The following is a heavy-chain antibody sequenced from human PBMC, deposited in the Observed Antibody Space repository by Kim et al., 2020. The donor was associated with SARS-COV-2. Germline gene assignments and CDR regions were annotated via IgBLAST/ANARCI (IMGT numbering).Heavy chain of an antibody. J-gene: IGHJ3*02. D-gene: IGHD1-26*01. Sequence: SETLSLTCTVSGGSIISTTYYWGWIRQPPGRGLEWIGSIYYSGSTYYNPSLKSRVTISVDTSKNQFSLKLSPVTAAATAVYYCALNIVGATHDAFDIWG. CDR3: ALNIVGATHDAFDI. CDR1: GGSIISTTYY. CDR2: IYYSGST. V-gene: IGHV4-39*01.